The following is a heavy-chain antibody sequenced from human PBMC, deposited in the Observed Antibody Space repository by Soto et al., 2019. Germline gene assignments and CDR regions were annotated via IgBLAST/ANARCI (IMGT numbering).Heavy chain of an antibody. CDR3: ARDLGSSWYGRYYYGMDV. CDR2: ISYDGSNK. Sequence: LRLSCAASGFTFSSYAMHWVRQAPGKGLEWVAVISYDGSNKYYADSVKGRFTISRDNSKNTLYLQMNSLRAEDTAVYYCARDLGSSWYGRYYYGMDVWGQGTTVTVSS. J-gene: IGHJ6*02. CDR1: GFTFSSYA. V-gene: IGHV3-30-3*01. D-gene: IGHD6-13*01.